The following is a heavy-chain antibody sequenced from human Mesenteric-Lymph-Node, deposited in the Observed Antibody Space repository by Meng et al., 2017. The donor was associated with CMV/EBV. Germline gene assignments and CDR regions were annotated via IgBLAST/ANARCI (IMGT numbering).Heavy chain of an antibody. J-gene: IGHJ3*02. CDR1: FRDYY. CDR3: ASSVGGSPSYSGYLNLAFDI. V-gene: IGHV3-11*01. D-gene: IGHD5-12*01. CDR2: ISTGGSTI. Sequence: FRDYYMSWIRQAPGKGLEWVSFISTGGSTIYYADSVKGRFTISRGNAKNSMYLQMNSLRAEDTAVYYCASSVGGSPSYSGYLNLAFDIWGQGTMVTVS.